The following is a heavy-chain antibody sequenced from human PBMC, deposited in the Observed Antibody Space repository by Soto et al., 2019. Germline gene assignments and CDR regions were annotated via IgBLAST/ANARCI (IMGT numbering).Heavy chain of an antibody. V-gene: IGHV1-69*13. Sequence: SVKVSCKASGGTFSSYAISWVRQAPGQGLEWMGGIIPIFGTANYAQKFQGRVTITADESTSTTYMELSSLRSEDTAVYYCARDIRDDILTNDYWGQGTLVTVSS. J-gene: IGHJ4*02. CDR1: GGTFSSYA. CDR3: ARDIRDDILTNDY. CDR2: IIPIFGTA. D-gene: IGHD3-9*01.